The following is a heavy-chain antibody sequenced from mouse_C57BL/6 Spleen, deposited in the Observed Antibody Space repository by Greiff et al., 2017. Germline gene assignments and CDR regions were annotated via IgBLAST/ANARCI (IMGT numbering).Heavy chain of an antibody. CDR3: AREHYYGSSFGNYFDY. J-gene: IGHJ2*01. CDR2: IYPRSGNT. CDR1: GYTFTSYG. D-gene: IGHD1-1*01. V-gene: IGHV1-81*01. Sequence: QVQLKQSGAELARPGASVKLSCKASGYTFTSYGISWVKQRTGQGLEWIGEIYPRSGNTYYNEKFKGKATLTADKSSSTAYMELRSLTSDDSAVYVCAREHYYGSSFGNYFDYWGQGTTLTVSS.